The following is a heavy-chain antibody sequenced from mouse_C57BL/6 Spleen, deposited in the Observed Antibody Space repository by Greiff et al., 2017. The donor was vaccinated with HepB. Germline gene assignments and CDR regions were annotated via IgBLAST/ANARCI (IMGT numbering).Heavy chain of an antibody. CDR1: GFTFSGYT. D-gene: IGHD1-1*01. Sequence: DVQLVESGGGLVQPGGSLKLSCAASGFTFSGYTMSWVRQNPEKRLEWVATISGGGGNTYYPVSVKGRFTISRDNAKSTLYLQMSSLRSEDTALYYCARSYYGSSFDYWGQGTTLTVSS. J-gene: IGHJ2*01. V-gene: IGHV5-9*01. CDR3: ARSYYGSSFDY. CDR2: ISGGGGNT.